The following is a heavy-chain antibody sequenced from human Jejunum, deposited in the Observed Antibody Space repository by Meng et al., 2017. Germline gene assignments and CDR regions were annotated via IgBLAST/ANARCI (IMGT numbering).Heavy chain of an antibody. CDR3: VRQRYCSAGSCYPDS. D-gene: IGHD2-15*01. CDR2: IYYSGST. J-gene: IGHJ4*02. Sequence: QLQLQESGSGLVKPSQTLSLTCAVSGGSISSSNYYWGWIRQPPGKGLEWIGSIYYSGSTDYNPSLKSRVTISVDTSKKQFSLKLSSVTAADTAMYYCVRQRYCSAGSCYPDSWGQGTLVTVSS. V-gene: IGHV4-39*01. CDR1: GGSISSSNYY.